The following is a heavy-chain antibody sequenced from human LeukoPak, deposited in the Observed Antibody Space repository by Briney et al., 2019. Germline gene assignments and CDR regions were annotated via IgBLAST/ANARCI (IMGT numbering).Heavy chain of an antibody. D-gene: IGHD1-1*01. CDR1: VGSFTTYI. J-gene: IGHJ4*02. V-gene: IGHV1-69*05. Sequence: SVKVSCKASVGSFTTYIITWVRQAPGQGLEWVGRIVPVSGTTQYAQNFQGRVTITTDESASTAYMELNSLRPEDTAVYYCARELGSTGSSVYWGQGTLVTVSS. CDR2: IVPVSGTT. CDR3: ARELGSTGSSVY.